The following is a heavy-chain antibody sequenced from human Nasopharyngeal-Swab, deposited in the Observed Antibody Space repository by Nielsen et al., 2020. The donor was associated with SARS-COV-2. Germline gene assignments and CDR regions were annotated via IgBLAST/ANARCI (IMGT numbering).Heavy chain of an antibody. Sequence: GESLKISCAASGFTFSRYDMSWVRQAPGKGLEWVSTISGSGGSTYYADSVKGRFTITRDNAKNTLYLQMNSLRAEDTAVYYCAKDSSSIVVLSNIVFDSWGQGTLVTVSS. CDR1: GFTFSRYD. J-gene: IGHJ4*02. V-gene: IGHV3-23*01. CDR3: AKDSSSIVVLSNIVFDS. CDR2: ISGSGGST. D-gene: IGHD2-21*01.